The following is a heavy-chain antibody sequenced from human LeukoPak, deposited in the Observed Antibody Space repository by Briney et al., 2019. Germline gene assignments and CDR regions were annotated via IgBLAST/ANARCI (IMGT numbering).Heavy chain of an antibody. V-gene: IGHV1-69*13. J-gene: IGHJ4*02. CDR3: ARNPQYCSGGSCYFDY. Sequence: SVKVSCKASGGTFSSYAISWVRQAPGQGLEWMGGIIPIFGTANYAQKFQGRVTITADESTSAAYMELSSLRSEDTAVYYCARNPQYCSGGSCYFDYWGQGTLVTVSS. CDR1: GGTFSSYA. CDR2: IIPIFGTA. D-gene: IGHD2-15*01.